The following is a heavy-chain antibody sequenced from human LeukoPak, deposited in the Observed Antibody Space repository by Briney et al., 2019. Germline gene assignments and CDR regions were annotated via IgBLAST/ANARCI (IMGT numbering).Heavy chain of an antibody. Sequence: PGESLRLSCAASGFTFSSYSMNWVRQAPGKGLEWVSYISSSSSTIYYADSVKGRFTISRDNAKNSLYLQMNSLSAEDTAVYYCARGFQLESTDYWGQGTLVTVSS. D-gene: IGHD1-1*01. CDR3: ARGFQLESTDY. CDR1: GFTFSSYS. CDR2: ISSSSSTI. J-gene: IGHJ4*02. V-gene: IGHV3-48*01.